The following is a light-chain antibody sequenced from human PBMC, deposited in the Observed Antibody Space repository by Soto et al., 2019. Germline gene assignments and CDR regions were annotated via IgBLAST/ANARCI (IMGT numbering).Light chain of an antibody. CDR2: GNS. V-gene: IGLV1-40*01. CDR3: QSYDSSLSGFYV. CDR1: RSNIGAGYD. J-gene: IGLJ1*01. Sequence: QSVLTQPPSVSGAPGQRVTISCTGIRSNIGAGYDVHWYQQLPGTAPKLLIYGNSNRPSGVPDRFSGSKSGTSASLAITGLQADDEADYHCQSYDSSLSGFYVFGTGTKVTVL.